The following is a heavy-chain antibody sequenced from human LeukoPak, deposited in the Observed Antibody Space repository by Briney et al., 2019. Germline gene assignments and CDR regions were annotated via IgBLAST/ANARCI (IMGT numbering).Heavy chain of an antibody. CDR1: GFTFSSYD. Sequence: GGSLRLSCAASGFTFSSYDIHWVRQAAGKGLEWVSVIGTAGDTHYLGAVKGRFTISRDNAKNSLYMQMNSLRAEDTAVYYCARDSSLTVAGNTNWFDPWGQGTLVTVSS. J-gene: IGHJ5*02. D-gene: IGHD6-19*01. V-gene: IGHV3-13*04. CDR2: IGTAGDT. CDR3: ARDSSLTVAGNTNWFDP.